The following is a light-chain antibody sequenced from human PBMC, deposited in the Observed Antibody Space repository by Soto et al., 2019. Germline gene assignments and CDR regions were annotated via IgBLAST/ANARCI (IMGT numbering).Light chain of an antibody. CDR1: QSINSN. CDR3: QQYNNWLWT. CDR2: GAS. J-gene: IGKJ1*01. V-gene: IGKV3-15*01. Sequence: EIVMTQSPATVSVSPGERATLSCRASQSINSNLVWYQHKPGQAPRLLIYGASTRATGIPARFSGSGSGTDFTLTISSLQSEDFALYYCQQYNNWLWTFGQGTRVEI.